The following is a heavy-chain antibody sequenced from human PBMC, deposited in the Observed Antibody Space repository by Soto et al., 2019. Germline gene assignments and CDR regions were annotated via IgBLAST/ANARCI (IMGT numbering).Heavy chain of an antibody. V-gene: IGHV4-34*01. CDR2: INHSGST. D-gene: IGHD3-22*01. CDR1: GGSFSGFY. Sequence: ASGTLSLTRAFYGGSFSGFYWSWIRQPPGEGLEWIGEINHSGSTNYNPSLKSRVTISVDTSKNQFSLKLSSVTAADTAVYYCAKQSYDSSGYYFRKDFDYWGQGTLVTVSS. CDR3: AKQSYDSSGYYFRKDFDY. J-gene: IGHJ4*02.